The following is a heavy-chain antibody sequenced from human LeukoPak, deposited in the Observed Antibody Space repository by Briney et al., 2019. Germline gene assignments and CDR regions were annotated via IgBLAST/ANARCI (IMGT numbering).Heavy chain of an antibody. CDR2: IRYDGSNK. V-gene: IGHV3-30*02. J-gene: IGHJ4*02. CDR1: GFTFSSYG. D-gene: IGHD4-11*01. CDR3: AKSLSGDYRNPNFDY. Sequence: GGSLRLSCAASGFTFSSYGMHWVRQAPGKGLEWVAFIRYDGSNKYYADSVKGRFTISRDNSKNTLYLQMNSLRAEDTAVYYCAKSLSGDYRNPNFDYRGQGTLVTVSS.